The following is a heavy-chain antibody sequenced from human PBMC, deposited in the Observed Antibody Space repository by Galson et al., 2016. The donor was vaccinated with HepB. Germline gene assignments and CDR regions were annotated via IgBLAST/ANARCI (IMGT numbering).Heavy chain of an antibody. D-gene: IGHD1-1*01. CDR2: IYYSGST. J-gene: IGHJ4*02. CDR3: AGLSLDRPFDY. CDR1: GGSISSSSYY. Sequence: SETLSLTCTVSGGSISSSSYYWGWIRQPPGKGLEWIGNIYYSGSTYYKPSLKSRVTLSVDTSKNQFSLRLSSVTAADTAVYFCAGLSLDRPFDYWGQGTLVTVSS. V-gene: IGHV4-39*01.